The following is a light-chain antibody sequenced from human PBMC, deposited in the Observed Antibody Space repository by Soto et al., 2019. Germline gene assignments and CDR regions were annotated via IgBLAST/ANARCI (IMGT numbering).Light chain of an antibody. J-gene: IGKJ5*01. CDR2: DAS. Sequence: EGVLTKSQATLSLSPGDTATLSVGASQSVSSSLAWYQQKPGQAPRLLIYDASSRATGSPARFSGSGSGTDFTLTISSLEPEDFAVYYCHHRGNGITFGQGTRLEI. CDR3: HHRGNGIT. V-gene: IGKV3-11*01. CDR1: QSVSSS.